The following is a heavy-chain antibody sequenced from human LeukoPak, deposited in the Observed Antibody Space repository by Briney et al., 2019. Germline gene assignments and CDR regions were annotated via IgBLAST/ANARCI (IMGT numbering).Heavy chain of an antibody. Sequence: GGSLRLSCAASGFTVSSNYMSWVRQAPGKGLEWVSVTYTDGTTYYADSVKGRFTISRDNSKNTLYLQMNSLRAEDTAVYYCARDQWPAAYVVDAFDIWGQGTMVTVSS. CDR3: ARDQWPAAYVVDAFDI. CDR1: GFTVSSNY. J-gene: IGHJ3*02. V-gene: IGHV3-53*05. CDR2: TYTDGTT. D-gene: IGHD6-13*01.